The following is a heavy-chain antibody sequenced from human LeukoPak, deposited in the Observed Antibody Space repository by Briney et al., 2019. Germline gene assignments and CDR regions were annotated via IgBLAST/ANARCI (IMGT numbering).Heavy chain of an antibody. J-gene: IGHJ4*02. CDR2: INPNSGGK. V-gene: IGHV1-2*06. CDR3: ARVRSSSWTTFDY. Sequence: ASVKVSCKASGYTFTGYYMHWVRQAPGQGLEWMGRINPNSGGKNYAQKFQGRVTMTRDTSISTAYMELSGLRSDDTAVYYCARVRSSSWTTFDYWGQGTLVTVSS. CDR1: GYTFTGYY. D-gene: IGHD6-13*01.